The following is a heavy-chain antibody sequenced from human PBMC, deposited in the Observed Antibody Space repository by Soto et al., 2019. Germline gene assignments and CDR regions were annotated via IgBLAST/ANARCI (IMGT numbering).Heavy chain of an antibody. Sequence: QVQLQESGPGLVKPSETLSLNCTVSGGSISTYYWNWIRQPAGKRLEWLGRIYTSGYTKYNPSLKSRATMSLDTTKRQFSLKLSSVTAADTSVYNCARETVACTDNWFAPWGQGILVTVSS. J-gene: IGHJ5*02. CDR2: IYTSGYT. D-gene: IGHD6-19*01. CDR1: GGSISTYY. V-gene: IGHV4-4*07. CDR3: ARETVACTDNWFAP.